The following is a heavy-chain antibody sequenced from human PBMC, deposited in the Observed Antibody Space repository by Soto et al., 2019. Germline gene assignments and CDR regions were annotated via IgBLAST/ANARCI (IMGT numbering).Heavy chain of an antibody. D-gene: IGHD6-19*01. V-gene: IGHV4-4*02. Sequence: QVQLQESGPGLVKPSETLSLTCAVSGDSISSSHWWSWVRQPPGEGLEWIGEVSDSGSTNYKPSLQSRVTIALDKAKNQVSLILRSVTAADTAVYYCARGLLAFVAGDYWGQGTLVTVSS. CDR3: ARGLLAFVAGDY. CDR1: GDSISSSHW. CDR2: VSDSGST. J-gene: IGHJ4*02.